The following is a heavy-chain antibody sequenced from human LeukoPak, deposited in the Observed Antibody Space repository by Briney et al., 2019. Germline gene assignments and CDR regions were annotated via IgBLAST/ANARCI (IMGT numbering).Heavy chain of an antibody. D-gene: IGHD6-13*01. CDR2: ISYDGSNK. CDR3: ARGGYSSSWYTPNYYYYYGMDV. J-gene: IGHJ6*02. Sequence: GRSLRLSCAASGFTFSSYAMHWVRQAPGKGLEWVAVISYDGSNKYYADSVKGRFTISRDNSKNTLYLQMNSLRAEDTAVYYCARGGYSSSWYTPNYYYYYGMDVWGQGTTVTVSS. CDR1: GFTFSSYA. V-gene: IGHV3-30-3*01.